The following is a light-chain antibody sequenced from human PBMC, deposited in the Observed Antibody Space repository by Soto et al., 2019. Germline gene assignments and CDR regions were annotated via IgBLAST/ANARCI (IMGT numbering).Light chain of an antibody. CDR2: AAS. CDR3: RETYTTPWT. V-gene: IGKV1-39*01. CDR1: QSIGNY. Sequence: DIQMSQSPSSLSASVGDRFTITCRASQSIGNYFNWYQQKPGKVPKLLIYAASSLQSGVPSRFSGSGSGTDFTLTISTLQPEDFATYYCRETYTTPWTFGQGTKVDIK. J-gene: IGKJ1*01.